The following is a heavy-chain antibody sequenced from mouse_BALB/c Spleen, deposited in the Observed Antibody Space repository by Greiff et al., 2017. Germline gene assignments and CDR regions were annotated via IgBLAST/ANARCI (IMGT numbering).Heavy chain of an antibody. CDR3: ARPDVGGDGYYFHYYAMDY. V-gene: IGHV8-12*01. CDR1: GFSLSTSGMG. Sequence: QVTLKVSGPGILQPSQTLSLTCSFSGFSLSTSGMGVSWIRQPSGKGLEWLAHIYWDDDKRYNPSLKSRLTISKDTSSNQVFLKITSVDTADTATYYCARPDVGGDGYYFHYYAMDYWGQGTSVTVSS. J-gene: IGHJ4*01. CDR2: IYWDDDK. D-gene: IGHD2-3*01.